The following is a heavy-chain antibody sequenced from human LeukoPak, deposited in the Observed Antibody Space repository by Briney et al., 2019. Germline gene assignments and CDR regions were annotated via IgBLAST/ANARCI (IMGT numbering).Heavy chain of an antibody. CDR2: ISGGGGIT. D-gene: IGHD1-20*01. Sequence: PGGSLRLSCAASGFTFGSYEMNWVRQAPGKGLEWVAGISGGGGITDYADSMKGRFTISRDNSKNTLYPQMNSLRAEDTAVYYCAKNPGYNWNYGYSDYWGQGTLVTVSS. CDR3: AKNPGYNWNYGYSDY. J-gene: IGHJ4*02. V-gene: IGHV3-23*01. CDR1: GFTFGSYE.